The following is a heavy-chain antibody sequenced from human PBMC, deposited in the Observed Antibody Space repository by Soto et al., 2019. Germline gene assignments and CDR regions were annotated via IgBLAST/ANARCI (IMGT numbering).Heavy chain of an antibody. CDR2: IYTSGST. CDR1: GGSISSYY. J-gene: IGHJ6*02. D-gene: IGHD3-10*01. CDR3: ARVVHRGVIITFGMDV. Sequence: TLSLTCTVSGGSISSYYWSWIRQPAGKGLEWIGRIYTSGSTNYNPSLKSRVTMSVDTSKNQFSLKLSSVTAADTAVYYCARVVHRGVIITFGMDVWGQGTTVTVSS. V-gene: IGHV4-4*07.